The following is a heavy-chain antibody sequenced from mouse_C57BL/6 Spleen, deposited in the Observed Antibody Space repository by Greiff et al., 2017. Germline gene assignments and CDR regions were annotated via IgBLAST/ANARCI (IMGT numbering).Heavy chain of an antibody. V-gene: IGHV1-15*01. J-gene: IGHJ1*03. CDR2: IAPETGGT. Sequence: QVQLKESGAELVRPGASVTLSCKASGYTFTDYEMHWVKQTPVHGLEWIGAIAPETGGTAYNQKFKGKAILTADKSSSTAYMELRRLTSEDSAVYYCTRSGFTTVVATDWYFDVWGTGTTVTVSS. D-gene: IGHD1-1*01. CDR1: GYTFTDYE. CDR3: TRSGFTTVVATDWYFDV.